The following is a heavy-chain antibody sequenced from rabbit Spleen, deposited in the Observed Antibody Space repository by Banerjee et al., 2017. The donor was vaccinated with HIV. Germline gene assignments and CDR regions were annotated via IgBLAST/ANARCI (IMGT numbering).Heavy chain of an antibody. Sequence: QEQLEESGGDLVKPEGSLTLTCTASGFTISSSYWICWVRQAPGKGLEWIACINAVTGRAVYASWAKGRFTFSKASSTTVTLQMTSLTAADTATYFCAREGPTTTFAFDLWGQGTLVTFS. V-gene: IGHV1S45*01. CDR1: GFTISSSYW. CDR3: AREGPTTTFAFDL. CDR2: INAVTGRA. J-gene: IGHJ3*01. D-gene: IGHD1-1*01.